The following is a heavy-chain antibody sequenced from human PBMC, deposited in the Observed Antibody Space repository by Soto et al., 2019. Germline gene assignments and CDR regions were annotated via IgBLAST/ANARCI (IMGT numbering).Heavy chain of an antibody. CDR2: TYYRSKWYN. Sequence: SQTLSLTCAISGDSVSSNSAAWNWIRQSPSRGLEWLGRTYYRSKWYNDYAVSVKSRITINPDTSKNQFSLQLNSVTPEDTAVYYCAKLFTMVRGSFPYGMDVWGQGTTVTVSS. J-gene: IGHJ6*02. CDR3: AKLFTMVRGSFPYGMDV. V-gene: IGHV6-1*01. CDR1: GDSVSSNSAA. D-gene: IGHD3-10*01.